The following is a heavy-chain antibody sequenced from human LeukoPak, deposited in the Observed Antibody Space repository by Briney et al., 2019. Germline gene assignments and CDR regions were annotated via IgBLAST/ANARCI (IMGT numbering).Heavy chain of an antibody. CDR2: IIPIFGTA. V-gene: IGHV1-69*13. Sequence: ASVKVSCKASGGTFSSYAISWVRQAPGQGLEWMGGIIPIFGTANYAQKFQGRVTITADESTSTAYMELSSLRSEDTAVYYCARDSLSMLEMATISLARYYYYMDVWGKGTTVTVSS. J-gene: IGHJ6*03. D-gene: IGHD5-24*01. CDR1: GGTFSSYA. CDR3: ARDSLSMLEMATISLARYYYYMDV.